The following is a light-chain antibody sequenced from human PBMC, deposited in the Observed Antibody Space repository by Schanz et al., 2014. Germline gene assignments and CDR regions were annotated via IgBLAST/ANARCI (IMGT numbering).Light chain of an antibody. J-gene: IGLJ2*01. CDR2: EVS. CDR1: SSDVGGYNY. V-gene: IGLV2-11*01. CDR3: CSYAGSYTVV. Sequence: QSALTQPASVSGSPGQSITISCTGTSSDVGGYNYVSWYQHHPGKAPKLMIFEVSKRPSGVPDRFSGSKSGNTASLTISGLQAEDEGDYYCCSYAGSYTVVFGGGTKLTVL.